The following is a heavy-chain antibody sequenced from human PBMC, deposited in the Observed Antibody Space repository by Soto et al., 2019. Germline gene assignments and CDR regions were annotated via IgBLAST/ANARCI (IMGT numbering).Heavy chain of an antibody. V-gene: IGHV5-10-1*01. Sequence: GESLKISCEASGYSFANYWIGWVRQIPGKGLEWMGRIDPYDYSTNYSPSFQGRVTISVDKSISTAYLQWSSLKASDSAMYYCAKLLRSDYGMDVWGQGTTVTVSS. D-gene: IGHD2-15*01. CDR3: AKLLRSDYGMDV. CDR1: GYSFANYW. J-gene: IGHJ6*02. CDR2: IDPYDYST.